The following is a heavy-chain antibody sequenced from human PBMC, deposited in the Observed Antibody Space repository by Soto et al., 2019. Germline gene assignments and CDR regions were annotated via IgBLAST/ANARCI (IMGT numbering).Heavy chain of an antibody. V-gene: IGHV3-23*01. D-gene: IGHD2-15*01. CDR1: GFTSSSYA. J-gene: IGHJ3*02. Sequence: PGGSLRLSCAASGFTSSSYAMSWVRQAPGKGLEWVSAISGSGGSTYYADSVKGRFTISRDNSKNTLYLQMNSLRAEDTAVYYCAKDGYCSGGSCYADAFDIWRQGTMVTVSS. CDR2: ISGSGGST. CDR3: AKDGYCSGGSCYADAFDI.